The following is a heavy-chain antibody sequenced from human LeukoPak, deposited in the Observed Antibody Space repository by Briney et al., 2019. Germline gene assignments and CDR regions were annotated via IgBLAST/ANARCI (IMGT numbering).Heavy chain of an antibody. CDR1: GGSFSGYY. V-gene: IGHV4-34*01. CDR3: ASAWSLGY. CDR2: INHSGST. J-gene: IGHJ4*02. Sequence: SETLSLTCAVYGGSFSGYYWSWIRQPPGKGLEWIGEINHSGSTNYNPFLKSRVTISVDTSKNQFSLKLSSVTAADTAVYYCASAWSLGYWGQGTLVTVSS. D-gene: IGHD2-8*01.